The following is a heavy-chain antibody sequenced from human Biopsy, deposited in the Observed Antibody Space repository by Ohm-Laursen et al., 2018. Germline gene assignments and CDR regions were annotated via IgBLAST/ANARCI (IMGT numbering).Heavy chain of an antibody. Sequence: GSLRLSCTASGFYFSNYAMSWVRQAPGKGLEWVSVINTSGGSTHYAVSVKGRFTISRDNSKNTLYLRMNSLRAEDTAVYYCAKPADSYGSEFYFDYWGQGTLVTVSS. CDR1: GFYFSNYA. V-gene: IGHV3-23*01. CDR2: INTSGGST. CDR3: AKPADSYGSEFYFDY. D-gene: IGHD4-17*01. J-gene: IGHJ4*02.